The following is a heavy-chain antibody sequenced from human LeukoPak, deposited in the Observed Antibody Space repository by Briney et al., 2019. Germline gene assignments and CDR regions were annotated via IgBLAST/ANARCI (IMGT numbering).Heavy chain of an antibody. D-gene: IGHD1-1*01. J-gene: IGHJ3*02. CDR2: IYYSGST. CDR3: ARVRNDHDAFDI. V-gene: IGHV4-59*01. Sequence: PSETLSLTGTVSGGSISSYYWSWIRQPPGKGLEWIGYIYYSGSTNYNPSLKSRVTISVDTSKNQFSLKLSSVTAADTAVYYCARVRNDHDAFDIWGQGTMVTVSS. CDR1: GGSISSYY.